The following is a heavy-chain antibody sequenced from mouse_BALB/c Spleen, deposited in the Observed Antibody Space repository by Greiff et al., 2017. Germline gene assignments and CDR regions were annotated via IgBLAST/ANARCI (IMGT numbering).Heavy chain of an antibody. CDR1: GFTFSSYA. J-gene: IGHJ2*01. D-gene: IGHD2-1*01. CDR2: ISSGGSYT. CDR3: ARVNGNYVNYFDY. Sequence: EVKLVESGGGLVKPGGSLKLSCAASGFTFSSYAMSWVRQTPEKRLEWVATISSGGSYTYYPDSVKGRFTISRDNAKNTLYLQMSSLRSEDTAMYYCARVNGNYVNYFDYWGQGTTLTVSS. V-gene: IGHV5-9-3*01.